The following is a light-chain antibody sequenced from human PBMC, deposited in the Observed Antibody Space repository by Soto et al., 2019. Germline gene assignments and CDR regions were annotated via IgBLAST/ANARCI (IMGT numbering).Light chain of an antibody. Sequence: EIVLTQSPVTLSLSPGERATLSCRASQRITNNFLAWFQQKAGLAPRLLIYGASTRASGVPDRFSGGGSGTDFVLTISRLEPEDFAMYYCQQYGRSPFTFGQGTKLQIK. J-gene: IGKJ2*01. CDR1: QRITNNF. CDR3: QQYGRSPFT. V-gene: IGKV3-20*01. CDR2: GAS.